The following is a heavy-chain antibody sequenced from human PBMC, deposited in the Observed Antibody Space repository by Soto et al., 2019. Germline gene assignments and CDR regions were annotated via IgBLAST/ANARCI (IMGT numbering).Heavy chain of an antibody. D-gene: IGHD1-26*01. CDR1: GFIFSDYS. CDR2: ISSTSTYI. J-gene: IGHJ4*02. V-gene: IGHV3-21*01. Sequence: LRLSCAASGFIFSDYSMDWVRQAPGKGLEWVASISSTSTYISYADSVRGRVTISRDNAKNSLYLQMNSLTAEDTAVYYCARDGRGSSFIFYFDYWGQGTLVTVSS. CDR3: ARDGRGSSFIFYFDY.